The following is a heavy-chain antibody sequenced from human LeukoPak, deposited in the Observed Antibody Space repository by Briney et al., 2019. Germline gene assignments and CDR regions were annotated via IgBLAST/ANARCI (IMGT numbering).Heavy chain of an antibody. CDR1: GFTFSSYG. CDR2: IRYDGSNK. D-gene: IGHD4-17*01. J-gene: IGHJ4*02. V-gene: IGHV3-30*02. CDR3: AKDHAYYGDYGESGHY. Sequence: PGGSLRLSCAASGFTFSSYGVHWVRQAPGKGLEWVAFIRYDGSNKYYADSVKGRFTISRDNSKNTLYLQMNSLRAEDTAVYYCAKDHAYYGDYGESGHYWGQGTLVTVSS.